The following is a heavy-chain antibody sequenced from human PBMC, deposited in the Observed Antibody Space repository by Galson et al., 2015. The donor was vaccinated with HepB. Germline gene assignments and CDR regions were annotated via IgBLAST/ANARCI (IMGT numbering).Heavy chain of an antibody. CDR1: GFTFSNYW. V-gene: IGHV3-7*01. Sequence: SLRLSCAASGFTFSNYWMSWVRQAPGKGLEWVANINQDGSGENYVDSVKGRFTISRDNAKNSLLLQLSRLRAEDTAVYYCARVHDILSGYYKYFDYWGQGTLVTVSS. CDR2: INQDGSGE. CDR3: ARVHDILSGYYKYFDY. D-gene: IGHD3-9*01. J-gene: IGHJ4*02.